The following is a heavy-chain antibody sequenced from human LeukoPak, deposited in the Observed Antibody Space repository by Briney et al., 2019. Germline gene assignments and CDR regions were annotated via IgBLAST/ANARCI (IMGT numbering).Heavy chain of an antibody. CDR3: AKDPSSWYEPGGY. CDR2: ISGSGGIT. D-gene: IGHD6-13*01. J-gene: IGHJ4*02. CDR1: GFTFSSYA. V-gene: IGHV3-23*01. Sequence: GGSLRLSCAASGFTFSSYAMSWVRQAPGKGLEWVSGISGSGGITYYGDSVKGRFTISRDNSKNTLYLQMNSLRAEDTAVYYCAKDPSSWYEPGGYWGQGTLVTVSS.